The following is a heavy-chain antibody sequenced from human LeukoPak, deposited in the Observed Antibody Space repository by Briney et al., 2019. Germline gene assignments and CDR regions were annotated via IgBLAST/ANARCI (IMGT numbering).Heavy chain of an antibody. D-gene: IGHD3-10*01. CDR3: ATDGMVRGLDYYGMDV. V-gene: IGHV3-23*01. CDR1: GFTFSSYG. J-gene: IGHJ6*02. Sequence: GGSLRLSCVASGFTFSSYGMNWVRQAPGKGLQWVSSIANTGGNTYYADSVRGRFTISRDNSKNTLYLQMNSLRDEDTAVYYCATDGMVRGLDYYGMDVWGQGTTVTVSS. CDR2: IANTGGNT.